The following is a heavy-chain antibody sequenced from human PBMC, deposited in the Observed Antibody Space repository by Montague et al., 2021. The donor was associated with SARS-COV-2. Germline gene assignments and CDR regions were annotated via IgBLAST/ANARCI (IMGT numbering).Heavy chain of an antibody. CDR2: TSSVDSST. CDR3: ELHPYGDYEDY. D-gene: IGHD4-17*01. Sequence: SLRLSCAASGFTFSNCWMHWVRQAPGKGLVWVSRTSSVDSSTIYADSVKGRFTVSRDSAKNTLYLQMSSLRAEDTAVYYCELHPYGDYEDYWGQGTLVTVSS. V-gene: IGHV3-74*01. J-gene: IGHJ4*02. CDR1: GFTFSNCW.